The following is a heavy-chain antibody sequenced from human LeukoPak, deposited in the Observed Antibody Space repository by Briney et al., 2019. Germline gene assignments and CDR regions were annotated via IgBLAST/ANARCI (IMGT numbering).Heavy chain of an antibody. CDR3: TTEAGDYGDYDVDY. D-gene: IGHD4-17*01. CDR1: GFIFSNAW. V-gene: IGHV3-15*01. Sequence: GGSLRLSCAASGFIFSNAWMSWVRQAPGKGLEWVGRIKSKTDGGTTDYAAPVKGRFTISRDDSKNTLYLQMNSLKTEDTAVYYCTTEAGDYGDYDVDYWGQGTLVTVSS. J-gene: IGHJ4*02. CDR2: IKSKTDGGTT.